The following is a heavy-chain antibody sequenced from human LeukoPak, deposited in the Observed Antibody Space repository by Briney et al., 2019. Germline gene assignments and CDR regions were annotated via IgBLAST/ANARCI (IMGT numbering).Heavy chain of an antibody. J-gene: IGHJ3*02. Sequence: PGGSLRLSCAASGFTFSDYHMTWIRQASGKGLEWVSYIGSSGSTIYYADSVKGRFTISRDNAENSLYLQMNSLRAEDTAVYYCARDGAVAGIRNAFDIWGQGTMVTVSS. CDR2: IGSSGSTI. D-gene: IGHD6-19*01. CDR3: ARDGAVAGIRNAFDI. CDR1: GFTFSDYH. V-gene: IGHV3-11*01.